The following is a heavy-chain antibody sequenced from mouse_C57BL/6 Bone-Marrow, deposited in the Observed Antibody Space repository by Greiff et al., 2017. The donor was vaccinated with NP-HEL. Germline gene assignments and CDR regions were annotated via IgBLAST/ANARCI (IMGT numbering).Heavy chain of an antibody. CDR2: ISYSGST. CDR1: GYSITSGYD. V-gene: IGHV3-1*01. J-gene: IGHJ1*03. Sequence: DVQLQESGPGMVKPSQSLSLTCTVTGYSITSGYDWHWIRHFPGNKLEWMGYISYSGSTNYNPSLKSRISITHDTSKNHFFLKLNSVTTEDTATYYCARERPFYWYFDVWGTGTTVTVSS. CDR3: ARERPFYWYFDV.